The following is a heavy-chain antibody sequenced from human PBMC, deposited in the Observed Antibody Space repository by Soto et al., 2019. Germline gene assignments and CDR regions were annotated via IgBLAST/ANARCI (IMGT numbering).Heavy chain of an antibody. Sequence: SETLSLTCTVSGGSISSGGYYWSWIRQHPGKGLEWIGYIYYSGSTYYNPSLKSRVTISVDTSKNQFSLKLSSVTAADTAVYFCARTSYDSSGTAADPWGQGTLVTVSS. CDR1: GGSISSGGYY. D-gene: IGHD3-22*01. CDR3: ARTSYDSSGTAADP. J-gene: IGHJ5*02. CDR2: IYYSGST. V-gene: IGHV4-31*03.